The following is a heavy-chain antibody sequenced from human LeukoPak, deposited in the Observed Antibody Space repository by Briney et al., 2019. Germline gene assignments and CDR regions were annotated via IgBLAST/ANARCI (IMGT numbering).Heavy chain of an antibody. V-gene: IGHV4-4*07. Sequence: SETLSLTCTVSGGTISGHYWSWIRQPAGKEPEWIGRVHTTGGTNYNPSLKSRLTMSVDTSKNQFSLHLTSVTAADTAVYYCAKGGESSLPFDYWGQGTLVTVSS. J-gene: IGHJ4*02. CDR3: AKGGESSLPFDY. CDR2: VHTTGGT. D-gene: IGHD3-10*01. CDR1: GGTISGHY.